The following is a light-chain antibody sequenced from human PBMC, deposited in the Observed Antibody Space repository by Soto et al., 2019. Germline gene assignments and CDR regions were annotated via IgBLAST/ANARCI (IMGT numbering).Light chain of an antibody. J-gene: IGKJ5*01. Sequence: IPMTQAPSTLAASVGEIVPIPYRASQSISSWLAWYQQKPGKAPKLLIYDASSLESGVPSRFSGSGSGTDCTLTISSLQPDDSAVYYCQQHNQRPITLGQGTRLEIK. V-gene: IGKV1-5*01. CDR3: QQHNQRPIT. CDR1: QSISSW. CDR2: DAS.